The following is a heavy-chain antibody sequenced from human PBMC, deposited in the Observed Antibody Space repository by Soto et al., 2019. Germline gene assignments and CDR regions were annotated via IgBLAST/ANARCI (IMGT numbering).Heavy chain of an antibody. CDR1: GFTFSSYA. D-gene: IGHD3-3*01. CDR2: ISYDGSNK. CDR3: ARGSEYYDFWSGPMDV. J-gene: IGHJ6*02. Sequence: PGGSLRLSCAASGFTFSSYAMHWVRQAPGKGLEWVAVISYDGSNKYYADSVKGRFTISRDNSKNTLYLQMNSLRAEDTAVYYCARGSEYYDFWSGPMDVWGQGTTVTVSS. V-gene: IGHV3-30-3*01.